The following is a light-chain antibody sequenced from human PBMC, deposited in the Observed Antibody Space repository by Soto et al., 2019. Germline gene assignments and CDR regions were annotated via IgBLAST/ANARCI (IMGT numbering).Light chain of an antibody. J-gene: IGKJ2*01. CDR3: QQSGSTLYT. V-gene: IGKV3-20*01. Sequence: EIVLTQSPGTLSLSPGDRATISCRASQSVSSSYLAWYQQKPGEAPRLLIYGASSMTSGVPDRFSGSGSGTDFTLTISRLEPEDFAVYYCQQSGSTLYTFGQGTKLEIK. CDR1: QSVSSSY. CDR2: GAS.